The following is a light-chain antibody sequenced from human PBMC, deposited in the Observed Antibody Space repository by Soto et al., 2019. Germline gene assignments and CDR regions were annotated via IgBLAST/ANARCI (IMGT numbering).Light chain of an antibody. CDR1: PAISNW. CDR3: QHYSIYPYT. J-gene: IGKJ2*01. Sequence: DIQMTQATSTLSASVGHRVTMTRRASPAISNWLACYQQKPGKAPKLLIYDASSLPSGVPPRFSGSGFGTAFPLTISSLQPGDLANYYCQHYSIYPYTFGQGTALVIK. V-gene: IGKV1-5*01. CDR2: DAS.